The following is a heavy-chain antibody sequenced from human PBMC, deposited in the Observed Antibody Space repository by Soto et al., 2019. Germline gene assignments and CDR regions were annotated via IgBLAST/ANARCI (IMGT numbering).Heavy chain of an antibody. CDR1: GGTFSSYA. D-gene: IGHD6-13*01. CDR3: ATRGYTAMAPVVGSSWYKAPLDAFDI. V-gene: IGHV1-69*13. CDR2: IIPIFGTA. J-gene: IGHJ3*02. Sequence: ASVKVSCKASGGTFSSYAISWVRQAPGQGLEWMGGIIPIFGTANYAQKFQGRVTITADESTSTAYMELSSLRSEDTAVCYCATRGYTAMAPVVGSSWYKAPLDAFDIWGQGTMVTVS.